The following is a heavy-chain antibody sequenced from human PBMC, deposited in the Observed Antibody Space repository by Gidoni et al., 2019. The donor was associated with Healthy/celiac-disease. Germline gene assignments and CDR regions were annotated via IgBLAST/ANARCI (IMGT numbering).Heavy chain of an antibody. CDR1: GFTFSDHY. CDR3: ARAYCGGDCYLDAFDI. Sequence: EVQLVASGGGVVQPGGSLSLSCAASGFTFSDHYMDWVRQAPGKGLGWVGRTRNKANSYTTEYAASVKGRFTISRDDSKNSLYLQMNSLKTEDTAVYYCARAYCGGDCYLDAFDIWGQGTMVTVSS. CDR2: TRNKANSYTT. V-gene: IGHV3-72*01. J-gene: IGHJ3*02. D-gene: IGHD2-21*02.